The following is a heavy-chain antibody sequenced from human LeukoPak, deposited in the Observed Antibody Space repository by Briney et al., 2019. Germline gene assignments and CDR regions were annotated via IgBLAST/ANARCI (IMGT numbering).Heavy chain of an antibody. V-gene: IGHV1-2*06. CDR2: INPNSGGT. J-gene: IGHJ4*02. D-gene: IGHD3-10*01. CDR1: GYTFTGYY. Sequence: ASVKVSCKASGYTFTGYYMHWVRQAPGRGLEWMGRINPNSGGTNYAQKFQGRVTLTRDTSISTAHMELSRLTSDDTAVYYCALLWFGELWTKDYWGQGTLVTVSS. CDR3: ALLWFGELWTKDY.